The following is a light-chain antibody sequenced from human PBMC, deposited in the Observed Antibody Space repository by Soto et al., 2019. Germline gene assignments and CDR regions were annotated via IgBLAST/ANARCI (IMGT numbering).Light chain of an antibody. CDR2: DAS. CDR3: QQYTWPPLYT. CDR1: QSVDSN. V-gene: IGKV3-15*01. J-gene: IGKJ2*01. Sequence: EIVMTQSPATLSVSPGDGATLSCRASQSVDSNLAWYQQKPGQAPRLLIYDASTKASGIPGRFSGSGSGTDFTLTISNLQSDDFAVYYCQQYTWPPLYTFGQGTKLEFK.